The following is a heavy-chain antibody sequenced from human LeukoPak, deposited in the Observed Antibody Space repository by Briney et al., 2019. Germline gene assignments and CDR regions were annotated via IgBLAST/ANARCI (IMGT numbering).Heavy chain of an antibody. CDR1: GGSISSYY. V-gene: IGHV4-59*01. CDR2: IYYSGST. CDR3: ARTNYKLDY. Sequence: SETLSLTCTVSGGSISSYYWSWIRQPPGKGLEWIGYIYYSGSTNYNPSLKSRVTISVDTSKNQFSLKLSSVTAADTAVYYCARTNYKLDYWGQGTLVTVSS. D-gene: IGHD1-7*01. J-gene: IGHJ4*02.